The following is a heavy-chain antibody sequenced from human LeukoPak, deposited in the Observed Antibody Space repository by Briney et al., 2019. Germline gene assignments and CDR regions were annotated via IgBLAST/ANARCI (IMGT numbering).Heavy chain of an antibody. D-gene: IGHD1-1*01. J-gene: IGHJ5*02. CDR3: ARDTDNWNDGNWFDP. V-gene: IGHV1-69*01. Sequence: AASVKVSCKASGGTFSSYAISWVRQAPGQGLEWMGGIIPIFGTANYAQKFQGRVTITADESTSTAYMELSSLRSEDTAVYYCARDTDNWNDGNWFDPWGQGTLVTVYS. CDR1: GGTFSSYA. CDR2: IIPIFGTA.